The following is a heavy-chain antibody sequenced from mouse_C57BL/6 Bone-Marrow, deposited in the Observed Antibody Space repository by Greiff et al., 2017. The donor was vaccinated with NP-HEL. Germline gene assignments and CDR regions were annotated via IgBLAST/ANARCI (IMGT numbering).Heavy chain of an antibody. CDR2: IHPETGGT. CDR3: TGTTSMDY. J-gene: IGHJ4*01. D-gene: IGHD5-5*01. V-gene: IGHV1-15*01. CDR1: GYTFTDYE. Sequence: QVQLQQSGAELVRPGASVTLSCKASGYTFTDYEMHWVKQTPVHGLEWIGAIHPETGGTAYNQKFKGKAILTADKSSSTAYMELRSLTSEDSAVYYCTGTTSMDYWGQGTSVTVSS.